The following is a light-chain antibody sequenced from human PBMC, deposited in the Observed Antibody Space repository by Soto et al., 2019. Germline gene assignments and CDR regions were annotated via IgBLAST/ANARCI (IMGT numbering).Light chain of an antibody. CDR1: QGISSY. V-gene: IGKV1-9*01. CDR2: AAS. Sequence: GDRVTITCRASQGISSYLVWYQQKAGTAPKSLIYAASTLQTGVPSRFSGSRSGTEFTLTISSLQPEDSATYYCRQHNSFPITFGQGTRLEI. J-gene: IGKJ5*01. CDR3: RQHNSFPIT.